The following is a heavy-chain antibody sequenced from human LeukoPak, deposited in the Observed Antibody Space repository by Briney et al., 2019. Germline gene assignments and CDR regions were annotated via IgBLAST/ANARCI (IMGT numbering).Heavy chain of an antibody. Sequence: GGSLRLSCAASGFTFSSYWMSWVRQAPGKGLEWVANIKQDGSEKYYVDSVKGRLTISRDNAKNSLYLQMNSLRAEDTAVYYCARDLLGYNYHYMDVWGKGTTVTVSS. CDR1: GFTFSSYW. CDR2: IKQDGSEK. V-gene: IGHV3-7*01. CDR3: ARDLLGYNYHYMDV. D-gene: IGHD3-16*02. J-gene: IGHJ6*03.